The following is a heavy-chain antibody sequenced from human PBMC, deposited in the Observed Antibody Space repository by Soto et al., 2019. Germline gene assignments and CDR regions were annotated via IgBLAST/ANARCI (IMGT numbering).Heavy chain of an antibody. CDR3: ARGDNVYETDTYFYMDV. V-gene: IGHV3-33*03. CDR1: KFVFSNYG. J-gene: IGHJ6*03. CDR2: IWSDGSKQ. Sequence: QVQLVESGGGVVQPGRSLRLSCVASKFVFSNYGMHWVRQAPGKGLEWVAVIWSDGSKQYYADSLKGRITISRENSKSTLYLQMNSLTVDDTAVYYCARGDNVYETDTYFYMDVWGKGTTVTVSS. D-gene: IGHD5-12*01.